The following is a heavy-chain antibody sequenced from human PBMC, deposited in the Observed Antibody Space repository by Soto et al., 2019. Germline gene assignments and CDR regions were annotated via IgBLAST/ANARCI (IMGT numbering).Heavy chain of an antibody. CDR2: AYYRSQWYY. Sequence: SQTRSLTCGISGDSFAGNISAWSWIRQSPSRGLEWRGRAYYRSQWYYDSAVAVRSLISVIPGASKNQFSLQLNSVNTEETDVYSCKNHKGDGTAYNDMDVWGQGNPLTVSS. CDR1: GDSFAGNISA. CDR3: KNHKGDGTAYNDMDV. J-gene: IGHJ6*02. D-gene: IGHD2-15*01. V-gene: IGHV6-1*01.